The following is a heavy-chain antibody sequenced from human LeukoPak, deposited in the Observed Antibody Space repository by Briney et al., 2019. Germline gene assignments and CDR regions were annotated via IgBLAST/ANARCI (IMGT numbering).Heavy chain of an antibody. Sequence: GGCLRLSCAASGFTFSTYSMNSVSHAPGKGLEWVSSIRSSGSFLYYADSVKGRFTISRDNAKNSLYLQTNSLRAEDTSVYSCARHYYDSSRQFLYAFDIWGQGTMVTVSS. CDR1: GFTFSTYS. CDR3: ARHYYDSSRQFLYAFDI. CDR2: IRSSGSFL. D-gene: IGHD3-22*01. J-gene: IGHJ3*02. V-gene: IGHV3-21*01.